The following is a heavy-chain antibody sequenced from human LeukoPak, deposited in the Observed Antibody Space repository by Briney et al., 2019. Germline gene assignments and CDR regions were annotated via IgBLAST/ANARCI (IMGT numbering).Heavy chain of an antibody. J-gene: IGHJ1*01. CDR1: GFTVSSNY. D-gene: IGHD5/OR15-5a*01. CDR3: AKESTRVAQH. V-gene: IGHV3-30*02. CDR2: IRYDGSNK. Sequence: PGGSLRLSCAASGFTVSSNYMSWVRQAPGKGLEWVAFIRYDGSNKYYADSVKGRFTISRDNSKNTLYLQMNSLRAEDTAVYYCAKESTRVAQHWGQGTLVTVSS.